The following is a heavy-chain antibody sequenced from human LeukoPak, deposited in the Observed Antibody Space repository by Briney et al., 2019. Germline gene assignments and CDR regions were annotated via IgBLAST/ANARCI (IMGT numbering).Heavy chain of an antibody. CDR2: ISGSGGST. D-gene: IGHD3-10*01. CDR3: AKELLWFGELPTYYFDY. V-gene: IGHV3-23*01. Sequence: GGSLRLSCAASGFTFSSYAMSWVCQAPGKGLEWVSAISGSGGSTYYADSVKGRFTISRDNSKNTLYLQMNSLRAEDTAVYYCAKELLWFGELPTYYFDYWGQGTLVTVSS. CDR1: GFTFSSYA. J-gene: IGHJ4*02.